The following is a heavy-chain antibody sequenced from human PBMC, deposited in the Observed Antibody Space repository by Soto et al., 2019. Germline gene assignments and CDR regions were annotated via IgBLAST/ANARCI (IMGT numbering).Heavy chain of an antibody. CDR3: AREYSNSPEAFDI. Sequence: XETLSRTCTAAGCSVNNDYYYWTWLRQPPGKGLEWIGYIYNSGRTNYNPSLKSRVSISIDTSRNQFSLKLTSVTAADTAVFYCAREYSNSPEAFDIWGQGSLCTVSS. D-gene: IGHD1-26*01. CDR1: GCSVNNDYYY. J-gene: IGHJ4*02. V-gene: IGHV4-61*01. CDR2: IYNSGRT.